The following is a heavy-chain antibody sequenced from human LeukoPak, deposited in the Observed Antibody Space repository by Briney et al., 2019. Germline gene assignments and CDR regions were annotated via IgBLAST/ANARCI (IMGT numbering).Heavy chain of an antibody. CDR3: ARLFFFSYFDH. V-gene: IGHV4-39*01. CDR1: GGSISSSSGNC. D-gene: IGHD2-21*01. CDR2: IFHSGST. J-gene: IGHJ4*02. Sequence: SETLSLTCAVSGGSISSSSGNCWTWVRQPPGKGLEWIGSIFHSGSTYYNPSLRSRVTISVDTSKNQFSLKLTSVTAADTAVYYCARLFFFSYFDHWGQGTLITVSS.